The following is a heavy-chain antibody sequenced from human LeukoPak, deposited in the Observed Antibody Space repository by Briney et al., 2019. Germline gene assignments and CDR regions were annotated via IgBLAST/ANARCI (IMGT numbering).Heavy chain of an antibody. CDR1: GYTFTGYY. CDR3: ARDHGYSGYLDAFDV. Sequence: APVKVSCKASGYTFTGYYMHWIRQAPGQGLEWMGWINPNSGDTIHAQRFQGRVTMTRDTSISTAYMELSRLRSDDTAVYYCARDHGYSGYLDAFDVWGQGTMVTVSS. D-gene: IGHD5-12*01. V-gene: IGHV1-2*02. CDR2: INPNSGDT. J-gene: IGHJ3*01.